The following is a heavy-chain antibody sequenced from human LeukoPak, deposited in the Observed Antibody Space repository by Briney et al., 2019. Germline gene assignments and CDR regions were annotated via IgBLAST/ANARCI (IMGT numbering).Heavy chain of an antibody. CDR3: ARLIVGSSSTGWFDR. CDR2: IFPGDSDT. V-gene: IGHV5-51*01. Sequence: AASLQISCQSAGCTFTSYWIGCVRRMPGKDLQWMGIIFPGDSDTTYSPSFQGQVTISADKSTSPFSLQRSTLHAPDTAIYYCARLIVGSSSTGWFDRWGQGTLVTVSS. D-gene: IGHD6-6*01. J-gene: IGHJ5*02. CDR1: GCTFTSYW.